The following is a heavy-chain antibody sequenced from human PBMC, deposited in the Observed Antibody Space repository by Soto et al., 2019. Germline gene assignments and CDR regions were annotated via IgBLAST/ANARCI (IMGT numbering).Heavy chain of an antibody. D-gene: IGHD3-3*01. CDR3: AKDPYYDFWSGPYGGYFDY. V-gene: IGHV3-23*01. Sequence: GGSLRLSCAASGFTFSSYAMSWVRQAPGKGLEWVSAISGSGGSTYYADSVKGRFTISRDNSKNTLYLQMNSLRAEDTAVYYCAKDPYYDFWSGPYGGYFDYWGQGTLVTVSS. CDR2: ISGSGGST. J-gene: IGHJ4*02. CDR1: GFTFSSYA.